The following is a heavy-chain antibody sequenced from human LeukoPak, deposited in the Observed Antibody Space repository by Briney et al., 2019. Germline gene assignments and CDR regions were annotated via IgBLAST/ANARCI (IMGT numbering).Heavy chain of an antibody. CDR3: TTDEDWNYARKDV. CDR1: GFTFRNAW. D-gene: IGHD1-7*01. J-gene: IGHJ6*02. Sequence: GGSLRLSCAASGFTFRNAWVSWVRQAPGKGLDWVGRIKSKTDGGTADYAAPVKGRFTISRDDSKSTLYLQMNSLKIEDTAVYYCTTDEDWNYARKDVWGQGATVIVSS. CDR2: IKSKTDGGTA. V-gene: IGHV3-15*01.